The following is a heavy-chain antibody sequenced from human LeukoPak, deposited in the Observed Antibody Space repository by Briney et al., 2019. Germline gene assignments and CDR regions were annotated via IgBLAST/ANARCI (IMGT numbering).Heavy chain of an antibody. CDR1: GGSISSYY. J-gene: IGHJ5*02. V-gene: IGHV4-4*07. Sequence: MASETLSLTCTVSGGSISSYYWSWIRQPAGKVLEWIGRIYTSGSTNYNPSLKSRVTMSVDTSKNQFSLKLSSVTAADTAVYYCTRSADYYGSGINWFDPWGQGTLVTVSS. CDR2: IYTSGST. D-gene: IGHD3-10*01. CDR3: TRSADYYGSGINWFDP.